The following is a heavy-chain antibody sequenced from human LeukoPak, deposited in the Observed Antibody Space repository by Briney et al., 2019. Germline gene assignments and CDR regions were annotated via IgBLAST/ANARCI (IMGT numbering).Heavy chain of an antibody. V-gene: IGHV3-53*01. CDR1: GFTVSSNY. Sequence: PGGSLRLSCAASGFTVSSNYMSWVRQAPGKGLEWVSVLYSGGSTYYADSVKGRFTISRGNSKNTLYLQMDSLRAEDTAVYYCASGARRTSCLDYWGQGTLVTVSS. CDR2: LYSGGST. J-gene: IGHJ4*02. D-gene: IGHD2-2*01. CDR3: ASGARRTSCLDY.